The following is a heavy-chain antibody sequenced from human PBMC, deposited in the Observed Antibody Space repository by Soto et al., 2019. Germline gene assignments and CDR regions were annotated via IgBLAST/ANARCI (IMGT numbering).Heavy chain of an antibody. CDR3: ARDLGGWPDY. CDR2: INAGNGNT. V-gene: IGHV1-3*01. CDR1: GGTFSRYS. Sequence: ASVKVSCKASGGTFSRYSITWVRQAPGQRLEWMGWINAGNGNTKYSQKFQGRVTITRDTSASTAYMELSSLRSEDTAVYYCARDLGGWPDYWGQGTLVTVS. D-gene: IGHD2-15*01. J-gene: IGHJ4*02.